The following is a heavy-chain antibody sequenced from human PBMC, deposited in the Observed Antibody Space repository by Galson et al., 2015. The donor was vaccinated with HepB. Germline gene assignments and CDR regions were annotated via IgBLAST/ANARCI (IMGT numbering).Heavy chain of an antibody. CDR2: ISYDGSNK. Sequence: SLRLSCAASGFTFSSYAMHWVRQAPGKGLEWVAVISYDGSNKYYADSVKGRSTISRDNSKNTLYLQMNSLRAEDTAVYYCARVHCSGGNCYSFGAFDIWGQGTMVTVSS. CDR3: ARVHCSGGNCYSFGAFDI. V-gene: IGHV3-30*04. J-gene: IGHJ3*02. CDR1: GFTFSSYA. D-gene: IGHD2-15*01.